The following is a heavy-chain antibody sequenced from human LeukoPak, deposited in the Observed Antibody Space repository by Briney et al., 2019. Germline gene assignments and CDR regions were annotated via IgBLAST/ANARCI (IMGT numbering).Heavy chain of an antibody. CDR1: GNTFTGYY. CDR3: ARETYCSGGSCYSCDY. Sequence: GASVKVSCKASGNTFTGYYMHWVRQAPGQGLEWMGWINPNSGGTNYAQKFQGRVTMTRDTSISTAYMELSRLRSDDTAVYYCARETYCSGGSCYSCDYWGQGTLVTVSS. D-gene: IGHD2-15*01. CDR2: INPNSGGT. V-gene: IGHV1-2*02. J-gene: IGHJ4*02.